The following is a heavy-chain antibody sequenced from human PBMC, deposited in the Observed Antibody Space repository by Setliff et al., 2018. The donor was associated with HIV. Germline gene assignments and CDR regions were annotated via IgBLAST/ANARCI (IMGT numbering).Heavy chain of an antibody. Sequence: GGSLRLSCAASGFTFNSYGMHWVRQAPGEGLEWVSAILSTGERTFYADSVKGRFTISRDNSKNTVYLQMNSLRAEDTAEYYCARDSSGQSTFLAPPWYFDLWGRGTLVTVSS. CDR3: ARDSSGQSTFLAPPWYFDL. V-gene: IGHV3-23*01. J-gene: IGHJ2*01. D-gene: IGHD2-2*01. CDR1: GFTFNSYG. CDR2: ILSTGERT.